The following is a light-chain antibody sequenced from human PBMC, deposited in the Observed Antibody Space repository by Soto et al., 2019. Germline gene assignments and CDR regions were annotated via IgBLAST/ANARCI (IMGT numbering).Light chain of an antibody. Sequence: QYALTQPASVSGSPGQSITISCTGTSSDVGGYNSVSWYQQYPGKAPKLMIHDVSNRPSGVSNRFSGSKSGNTASLTISGLQAEDEADYYCSSYTSSSSYVFGSGTKLTVL. CDR3: SSYTSSSSYV. CDR2: DVS. J-gene: IGLJ1*01. CDR1: SSDVGGYNS. V-gene: IGLV2-14*01.